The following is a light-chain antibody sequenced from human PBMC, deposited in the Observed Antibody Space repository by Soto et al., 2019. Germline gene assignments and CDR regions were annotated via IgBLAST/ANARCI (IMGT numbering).Light chain of an antibody. CDR3: CSYAGNRTFV. Sequence: QSALTQPASVSGSPGQSITISCTGTSSDVGGYNYVSWYQQHPGKAPKLMIYEVSNRPSGVSNRFSASKSGKTASLTISGLQAEDEADYHCCSYAGNRTFVFGGGTKLTVL. J-gene: IGLJ3*02. CDR2: EVS. V-gene: IGLV2-14*01. CDR1: SSDVGGYNY.